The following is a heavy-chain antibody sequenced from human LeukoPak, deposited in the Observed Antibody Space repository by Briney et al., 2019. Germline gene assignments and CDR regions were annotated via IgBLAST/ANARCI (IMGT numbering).Heavy chain of an antibody. J-gene: IGHJ4*02. CDR2: IIPIFGTA. CDR3: ARDQVYYDSSGYYYDY. Sequence: SVKVSCKASGGTFSSYAISWVRQAPGQGLEWMGGIIPIFGTANYAQKFQGRVTITADESTSTAYMELSSLRSEDTAVYYCARDQVYYDSSGYYYDYWGQGTLVTFSS. D-gene: IGHD3-22*01. CDR1: GGTFSSYA. V-gene: IGHV1-69*13.